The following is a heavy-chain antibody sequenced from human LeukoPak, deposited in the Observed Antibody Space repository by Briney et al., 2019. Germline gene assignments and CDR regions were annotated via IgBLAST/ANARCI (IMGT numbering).Heavy chain of an antibody. Sequence: GGSLRLSCAASGFTFSSFAMSWVRQAPGKGLEWVSGISGIDGSTYYADSVKGRFTISRDSSKNTLYLQMNSLRAEDTAVYYCAREWASYDRSGYYPFDHWGQGTLVTVSS. J-gene: IGHJ4*02. CDR1: GFTFSSFA. CDR3: AREWASYDRSGYYPFDH. D-gene: IGHD3-22*01. V-gene: IGHV3-23*01. CDR2: ISGIDGST.